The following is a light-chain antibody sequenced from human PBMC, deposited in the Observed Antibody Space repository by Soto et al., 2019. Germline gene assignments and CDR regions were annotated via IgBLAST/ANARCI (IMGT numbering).Light chain of an antibody. CDR1: RSDVGGYHY. V-gene: IGLV2-11*01. Sequence: QSVLTQPRSVSGSPGQSVTISCTGTRSDVGGYHYVSWYQQHPGKAPKLMIYDVSTRPSGVPDRFSGSKSGNTAYLTISGLQAEDEADYYCCSYAGSYSYVFGTGTKLTVL. CDR3: CSYAGSYSYV. J-gene: IGLJ1*01. CDR2: DVS.